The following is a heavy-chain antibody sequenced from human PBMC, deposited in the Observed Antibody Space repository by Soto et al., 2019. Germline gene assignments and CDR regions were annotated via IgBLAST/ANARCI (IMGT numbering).Heavy chain of an antibody. CDR1: GYTFTSYG. D-gene: IGHD4-4*01. J-gene: IGHJ6*02. V-gene: IGHV1-18*01. Sequence: QVQLVQSGAEVKKPGASVKVSCKASGYTFTSYGISWVRQAPGQGLEWMGWISAYNGNTNYAQKLQGRVTMTTDTSTSTAYMELRSLRSDDTAVYYCARDLDYSNYHSDEPSSKNWFYYYGMDVWGQGTTVTVSS. CDR3: ARDLDYSNYHSDEPSSKNWFYYYGMDV. CDR2: ISAYNGNT.